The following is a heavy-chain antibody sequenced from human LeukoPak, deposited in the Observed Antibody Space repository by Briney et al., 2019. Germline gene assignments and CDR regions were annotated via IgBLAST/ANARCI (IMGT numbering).Heavy chain of an antibody. J-gene: IGHJ4*02. CDR1: GGSISSSSYY. Sequence: SETESLTCTVPGGSISSSSYYWGWIRQPPGKGLEWIGSLYYSGSTYYNPSLKSRVTISVDTSKNQFSLKLSSVTAADTAVYYCARTLYSSGWHSDYWGQGTLVTVCS. D-gene: IGHD6-19*01. CDR3: ARTLYSSGWHSDY. CDR2: LYYSGST. V-gene: IGHV4-39*01.